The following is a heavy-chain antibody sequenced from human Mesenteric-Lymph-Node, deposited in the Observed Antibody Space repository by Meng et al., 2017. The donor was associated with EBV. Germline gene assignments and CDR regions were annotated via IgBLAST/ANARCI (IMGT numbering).Heavy chain of an antibody. CDR1: GYIFTTYF. J-gene: IGHJ4*02. CDR2: IDPRDGST. Sequence: QVRLVQSGAEVKKPGASVKVACQASGYIFTTYFIHWVRQAPGQGLEWTGMIDPRDGSTSYAPKFRGRVTMTRDTSTYTVYMDLSGLTSEDTAVYYCARDRGFSSSHDYWEQGRLGTVAS. CDR3: ARDRGFSSSHDY. D-gene: IGHD6-13*01. V-gene: IGHV1-46*01.